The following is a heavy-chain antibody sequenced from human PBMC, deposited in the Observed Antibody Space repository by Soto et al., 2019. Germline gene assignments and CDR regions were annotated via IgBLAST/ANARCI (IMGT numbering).Heavy chain of an antibody. D-gene: IGHD3-3*01. CDR2: IYHSGST. CDR3: ARDLDFWSGSGPYYYGMDV. CDR1: GYSISSGYY. V-gene: IGHV4-38-2*02. Sequence: SETLSLTCAVSGYSISSGYYWGWIRQPPGKGLEWIGSIYHSGSTYYNPSLKSRVTISVDTSKNQFSLKLSSVTAADTAVYYCARDLDFWSGSGPYYYGMDVWGHGTTVTVSS. J-gene: IGHJ6*02.